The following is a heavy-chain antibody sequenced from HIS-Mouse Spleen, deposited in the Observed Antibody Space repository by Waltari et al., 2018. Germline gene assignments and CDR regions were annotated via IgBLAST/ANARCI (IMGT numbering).Heavy chain of an antibody. CDR3: ARHNLNYWYFDL. CDR2: INYSGST. Sequence: QLQLQESGPGLVKPSETLSLTCTVSGGSISSSSYYWGWIRQPPGKGLEWLGSINYSGSTYYNPSLKSRVTISVDTSKNQFSLKLSSVTAADTAVYYCARHNLNYWYFDLWGRGTLVTVSS. V-gene: IGHV4-39*01. CDR1: GGSISSSSYY. J-gene: IGHJ2*01.